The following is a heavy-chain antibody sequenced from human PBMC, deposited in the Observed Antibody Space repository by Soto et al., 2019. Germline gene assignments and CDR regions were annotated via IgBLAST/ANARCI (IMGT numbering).Heavy chain of an antibody. CDR3: ARLEGLATISYYFDF. Sequence: SETLSLTCAVYGGSFSGYYWGWIRQPPGKGLEWIGSINYRGNTNYNPSLQTRVTISLDKSKSQFSLRLNSVTAADSAVYFCARLEGLATISYYFDFWGQGAQVTVSS. CDR1: GGSFSGYY. J-gene: IGHJ4*02. V-gene: IGHV4-34*01. CDR2: INYRGNT. D-gene: IGHD3-9*01.